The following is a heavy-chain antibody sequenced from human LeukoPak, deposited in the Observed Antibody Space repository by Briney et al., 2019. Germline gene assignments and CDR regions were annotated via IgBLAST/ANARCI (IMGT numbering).Heavy chain of an antibody. J-gene: IGHJ4*02. CDR3: ARLLPASRHYFDY. CDR1: GLTVGSEY. D-gene: IGHD6-6*01. CDR2: IYGAGAT. Sequence: PGGSLRLSCAAYGLTVGSEYLAWVRQAPGKGLEWISVIYGAGATYYADSVEGRFTISRDTYNNALYLQMNSLRVEDTAVYHCARLLPASRHYFDYWGRGTPVTVSS. V-gene: IGHV3-53*01.